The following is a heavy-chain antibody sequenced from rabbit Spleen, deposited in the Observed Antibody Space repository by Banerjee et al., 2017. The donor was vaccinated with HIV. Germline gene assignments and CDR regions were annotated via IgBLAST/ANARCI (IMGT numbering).Heavy chain of an antibody. Sequence: QEQLVESGGGLVQPGASLTLTCTASGFSFSSSYYMCWVRQAPGKGLEWIGCIYTYYGSTYYASWAKGRFTISKTSSTTVTLQMTRLTAADTATYFCARDTSSSFSSYGMDLWGPGTLVTVS. CDR2: IYTYYGST. D-gene: IGHD1-1*01. J-gene: IGHJ6*01. V-gene: IGHV1S45*01. CDR1: GFSFSSSYY. CDR3: ARDTSSSFSSYGMDL.